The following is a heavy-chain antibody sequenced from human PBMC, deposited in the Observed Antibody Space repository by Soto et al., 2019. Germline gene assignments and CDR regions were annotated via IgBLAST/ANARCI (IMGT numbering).Heavy chain of an antibody. D-gene: IGHD3-22*01. CDR2: ISYDGSDK. CDR1: GFKYTDFA. J-gene: IGHJ6*02. Sequence: VQLVESGGGEVQPGRSLRLSGAASGFKYTDFALHWVRQAPGKGLEWVAIISYDGSDKYYADSVKGRFVISRDNPKNTRYLEMNSLRPEDTAVYFCARRAWDSYYAIDVWGPGTTVTVFS. V-gene: IGHV3-30*09. CDR3: ARRAWDSYYAIDV.